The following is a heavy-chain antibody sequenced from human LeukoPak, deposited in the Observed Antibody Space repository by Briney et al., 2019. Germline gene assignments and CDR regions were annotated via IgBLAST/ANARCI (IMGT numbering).Heavy chain of an antibody. D-gene: IGHD3-22*01. CDR2: IWYDGSNK. CDR1: GFTFSKSA. CDR3: AKGWRYDSSGYLMVY. J-gene: IGHJ4*02. Sequence: GGSLRLSCVVSGFTFSKSAMTWVRQAPGKGLEWVAVIWYDGSNKYYADSVKGRFTISRDNSKNTLYLQMNSLRAEDTAVYYCAKGWRYDSSGYLMVYWGQGTLVTVSS. V-gene: IGHV3-33*06.